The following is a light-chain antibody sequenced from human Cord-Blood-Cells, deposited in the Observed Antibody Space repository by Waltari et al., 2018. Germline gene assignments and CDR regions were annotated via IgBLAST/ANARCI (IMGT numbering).Light chain of an antibody. Sequence: QSALTQPPSASRSPGQSVTISCTGTSSDVGGYTYVSWYQQHPGKAPKLMIYEVSKRPSGVPDRFSGSKSGNTASLTVSGLQAEDEADYYCSSYAGSNNYVFGTGTKVTVL. J-gene: IGLJ1*01. CDR2: EVS. CDR1: SSDVGGYTY. V-gene: IGLV2-8*01. CDR3: SSYAGSNNYV.